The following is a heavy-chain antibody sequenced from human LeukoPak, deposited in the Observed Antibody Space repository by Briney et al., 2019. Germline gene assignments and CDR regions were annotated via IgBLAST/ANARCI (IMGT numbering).Heavy chain of an antibody. CDR2: IIPIFGTA. Sequence: GASVTVSFKASGGTFSSYAISWVRQAPGQGLEWMGGIIPIFGTANYAQKFQGRVTITADESTSTAYMELSSLRSEDTAVYYCARSGRSGWGPFDYWGQGTLVTVSS. J-gene: IGHJ4*02. CDR3: ARSGRSGWGPFDY. V-gene: IGHV1-69*13. D-gene: IGHD3-10*01. CDR1: GGTFSSYA.